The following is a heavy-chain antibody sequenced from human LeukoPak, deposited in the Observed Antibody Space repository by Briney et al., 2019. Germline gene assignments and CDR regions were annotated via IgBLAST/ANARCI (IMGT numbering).Heavy chain of an antibody. CDR3: ARLKAGN. CDR1: GFTFSSYW. J-gene: IGHJ4*02. V-gene: IGHV3-48*04. Sequence: GGSLRLSCAASGFTFSSYWMSWVRQAPGKGLEWVSYISDSGDTIYYADSVKGRFTISRDNANNSVSLQMNSLRPEDTAVYYCARLKAGNWGPGTLVAVSS. CDR2: ISDSGDTI.